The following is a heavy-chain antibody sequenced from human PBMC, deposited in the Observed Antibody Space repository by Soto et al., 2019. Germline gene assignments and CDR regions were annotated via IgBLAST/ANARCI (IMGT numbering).Heavy chain of an antibody. J-gene: IGHJ4*02. CDR2: ISGSGGST. Sequence: EVQLLESGGGLVKPGGSLRLSCAASGFTFSSYDMSWVRQAPGKGLEWVSAISGSGGSTYYADSVKGRFTISRDNSNNTLYLQMNSLRAEDTAVYDCAKDLYDYGEERDPDYFDYWGQGTLVTVSS. V-gene: IGHV3-23*01. D-gene: IGHD4-17*01. CDR3: AKDLYDYGEERDPDYFDY. CDR1: GFTFSSYD.